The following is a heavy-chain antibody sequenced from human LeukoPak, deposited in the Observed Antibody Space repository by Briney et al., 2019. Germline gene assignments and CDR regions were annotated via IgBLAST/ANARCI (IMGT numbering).Heavy chain of an antibody. D-gene: IGHD6-19*01. V-gene: IGHV4-59*02. CDR3: ARAGSGWSFDY. J-gene: IGHJ4*02. CDR2: VSHSGNT. Sequence: SETLSLTCTVSGDSVSTYYWSWIRLPPGKELEWIGYVSHSGNTNCNPSLKSRLTMSLDTSKNHFSLRLSSVNAADTAVYYCARAGSGWSFDYWGQGSLVTVSS. CDR1: GDSVSTYY.